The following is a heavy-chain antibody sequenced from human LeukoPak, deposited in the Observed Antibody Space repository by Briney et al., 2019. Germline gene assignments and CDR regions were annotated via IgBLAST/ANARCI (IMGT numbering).Heavy chain of an antibody. Sequence: GGSLRLFCAASGFTISDYWMTWVRQAPGKGLEWVANIKQDGVEKSYVVSVKGRFTISRDNANNSIFLQMNSLRVEDTAIYYCVRDGGTDWYDPWGQGTLVSVSS. CDR3: VRDGGTDWYDP. D-gene: IGHD3-16*01. CDR1: GFTISDYW. CDR2: IKQDGVEK. V-gene: IGHV3-7*01. J-gene: IGHJ5*02.